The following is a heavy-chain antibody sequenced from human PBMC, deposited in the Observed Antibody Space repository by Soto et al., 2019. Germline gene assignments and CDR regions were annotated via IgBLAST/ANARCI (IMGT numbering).Heavy chain of an antibody. CDR3: ARASSRWGSEAAY. CDR2: IYSDGST. Sequence: EVQLVESGGGWIHPGGSLRLSCAASGLTVSGNYMGWVRQAPGKGLEWVSGIYSDGSTIYADSVKGRFTIFRDNSKNTLYLQMNSLRAEDTAVYHFARASSRWGSEAAYWGQGTLVTVSA. CDR1: GLTVSGNY. V-gene: IGHV3-53*01. J-gene: IGHJ4*02. D-gene: IGHD7-27*01.